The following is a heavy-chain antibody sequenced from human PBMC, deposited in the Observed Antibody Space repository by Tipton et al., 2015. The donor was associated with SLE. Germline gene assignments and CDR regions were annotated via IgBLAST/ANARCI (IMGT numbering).Heavy chain of an antibody. J-gene: IGHJ5*02. V-gene: IGHV4-59*08. CDR3: ARYSKKGWFDP. D-gene: IGHD4-11*01. Sequence: LVQSSETLSLTCTVSGGSISSYYWSWIRQPPGKGLEWIGYIYYSGSTNYNPSPKSRVTISVDTSKNQFSLKLSSVTAADTAVYYCARYSKKGWFDPWGQGTLVTVSS. CDR1: GGSISSYY. CDR2: IYYSGST.